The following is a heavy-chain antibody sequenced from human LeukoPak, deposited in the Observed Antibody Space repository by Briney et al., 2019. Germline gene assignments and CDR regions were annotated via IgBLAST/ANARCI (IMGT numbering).Heavy chain of an antibody. CDR1: GYTFTGYY. J-gene: IGHJ4*02. Sequence: GASVKVSCKASGYTFTGYYMHWVRQAPGQGPEWMGWINPHSDDTNYAQNFQGRVTMTRDTSINTVYMELSRLRSEDTAVYYCARHDSTAYYLDHWGQGTLVTVSS. V-gene: IGHV1-2*02. D-gene: IGHD3-22*01. CDR2: INPHSDDT. CDR3: ARHDSTAYYLDH.